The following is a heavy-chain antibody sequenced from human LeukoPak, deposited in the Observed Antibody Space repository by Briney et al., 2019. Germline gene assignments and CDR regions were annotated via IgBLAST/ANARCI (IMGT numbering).Heavy chain of an antibody. CDR1: GFSLSTSGVG. CDR2: IYWNDDK. V-gene: IGHV2-5*01. D-gene: IGHD6-13*01. Sequence: SGPTLVNPTQTLTLTCTFSGFSLSTSGVGVGWIRQPPGKALEWLALIYWNDDKRYSPSLESRLTITKDTSKNQVVLTMTNMDPVDTATYYCAHRGIAAAEPEYFQHWGQGTLVTVSS. CDR3: AHRGIAAAEPEYFQH. J-gene: IGHJ1*01.